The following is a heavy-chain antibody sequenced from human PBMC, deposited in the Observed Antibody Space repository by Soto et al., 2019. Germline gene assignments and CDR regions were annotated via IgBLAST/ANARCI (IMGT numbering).Heavy chain of an antibody. CDR1: GGSFSGYY. V-gene: IGHV4-34*01. Sequence: SETLSLTCAVYGGSFSGYYWSWIRQPPGKGLEWIGEINHSGSTNYNPSLKSRVTISVDTSKNQFSLKPSSVTAAYTAVYYCARYYGDYLSWYFDLWGCGTLVTVSS. D-gene: IGHD4-17*01. CDR2: INHSGST. CDR3: ARYYGDYLSWYFDL. J-gene: IGHJ2*01.